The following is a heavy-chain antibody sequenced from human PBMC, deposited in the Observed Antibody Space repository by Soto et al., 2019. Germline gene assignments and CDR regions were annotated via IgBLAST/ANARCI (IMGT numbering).Heavy chain of an antibody. CDR1: GFSLSTIGVG. CDR3: AYRLTSPYYYDGSDHHHVFDI. Sequence: QLTLKESGPTLVKPAQTLTLTCTISGFSLSTIGVGVGWIRQHPGKALEWLALIYWDDDKRYSSSLNSSHTITKDTYEIQVVLRRTNMDPVDTATYYCAYRLTSPYYYDGSDHHHVFDIWGQGTVVTGSS. J-gene: IGHJ3*02. V-gene: IGHV2-5*02. CDR2: IYWDDDK. D-gene: IGHD3-22*01.